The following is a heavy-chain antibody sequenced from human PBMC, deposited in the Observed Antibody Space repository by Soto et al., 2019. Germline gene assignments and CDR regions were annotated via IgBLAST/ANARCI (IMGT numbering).Heavy chain of an antibody. CDR2: IYWDDDK. D-gene: IGHD3-3*01. J-gene: IGHJ4*02. CDR1: GFSFTTDGMG. CDR3: AHLCWAASGTLYEFDY. V-gene: IGHV2-5*02. Sequence: QITLKESGPTLVKPTQTLTLTCTFSGFSFTTDGMGVGWIRQPPGKALEWLALIYWDDDKRYSPSRKSRLTITKEASRNQVVLTLTNTAPADTASYYCAHLCWAASGTLYEFDYWGQGTLVTVSS.